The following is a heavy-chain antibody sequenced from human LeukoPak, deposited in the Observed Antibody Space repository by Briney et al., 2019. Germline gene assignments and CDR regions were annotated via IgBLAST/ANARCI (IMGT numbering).Heavy chain of an antibody. V-gene: IGHV4-34*01. CDR3: ARSHCSSTSCYPFDP. Sequence: PSETLSLTCAVYGGSFSGYYWSWIRQPPGKGLEWIGEINHSGSTNYNPSLKSRVTISVDTSKNQLSLKLSSVTAADTAVYYCARSHCSSTSCYPFDPWGQGTLVTVSS. J-gene: IGHJ5*02. CDR2: INHSGST. CDR1: GGSFSGYY. D-gene: IGHD2-2*01.